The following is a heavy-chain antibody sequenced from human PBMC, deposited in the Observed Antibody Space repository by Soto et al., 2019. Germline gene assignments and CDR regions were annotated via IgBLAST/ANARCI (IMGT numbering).Heavy chain of an antibody. V-gene: IGHV3-7*01. CDR3: ARAGRPTGYTPLDY. CDR2: IKQDGSEK. Sequence: GSLRLSCAASGFTFSSYWMSWVRQAPGKGLEWVANIKQDGSEKYYVDSVKGRFTISRDNAKNSLYLRMNSLRAEDTAVYYCARAGRPTGYTPLDYWGQGTLVTVSS. D-gene: IGHD3-9*01. CDR1: GFTFSSYW. J-gene: IGHJ4*02.